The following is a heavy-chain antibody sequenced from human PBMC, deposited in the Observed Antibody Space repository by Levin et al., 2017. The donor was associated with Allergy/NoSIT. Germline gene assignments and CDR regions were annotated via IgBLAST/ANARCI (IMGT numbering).Heavy chain of an antibody. Sequence: GESLKISCKASGYTFTGYYMHWVRQAPGQGLEWMGWINPNSGGTNYAQKFQGRVTMTRDTSISTAYMELSRLRSDDTAVYYCARGDYYGSGSYKGNWFDPWGQGTLVTVSS. J-gene: IGHJ5*02. V-gene: IGHV1-2*02. D-gene: IGHD3-10*01. CDR3: ARGDYYGSGSYKGNWFDP. CDR1: GYTFTGYY. CDR2: INPNSGGT.